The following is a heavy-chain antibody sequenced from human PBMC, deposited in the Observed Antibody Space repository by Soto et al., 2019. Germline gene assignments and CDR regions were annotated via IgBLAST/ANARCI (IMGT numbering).Heavy chain of an antibody. Sequence: GSLSLPYAASGLTLSNHAMTWVRQAPGKGLDWVSTVSEYGDVTYYADSVRGRFTISRDNSKNTLYLQLNNLRVEDTAVYYCVPGSSGTRGEDYWGPGVVVTVSS. CDR3: VPGSSGTRGEDY. V-gene: IGHV3-23*01. J-gene: IGHJ4*02. CDR1: GLTLSNHA. CDR2: VSEYGDVT. D-gene: IGHD3-10*01.